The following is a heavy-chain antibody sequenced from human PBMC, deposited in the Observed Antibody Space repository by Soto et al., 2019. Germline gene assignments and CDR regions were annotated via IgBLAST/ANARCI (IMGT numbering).Heavy chain of an antibody. J-gene: IGHJ5*02. CDR1: GDSVSSNSAA. CDR3: ARSTLYSSSGLNWFDP. CDR2: TYYRSKWYN. D-gene: IGHD6-6*01. Sequence: PSQTLSLTCAISGDSVSSNSAAWNWIRQSPSRGLEWLGRTYYRSKWYNDYAVSVKSRITINPDTSKNQFSLQLNSVTPEDTAVYYCARSTLYSSSGLNWFDPWGQGTLVTVSS. V-gene: IGHV6-1*01.